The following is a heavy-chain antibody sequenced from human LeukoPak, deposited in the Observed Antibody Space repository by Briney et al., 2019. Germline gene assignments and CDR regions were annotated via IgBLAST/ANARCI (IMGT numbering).Heavy chain of an antibody. CDR3: ARDQSGNIPGPY. V-gene: IGHV3-23*01. Sequence: HTGGSLRLSCSAAGFIFSNYAMSWVRQAPGKGLEWVSTISGSGGSTYYVDSVKGRFTISRDNSKNLLYLQMNSLRAEDTAVYYCARDQSGNIPGPYWGQGTRVTVSS. CDR1: GFIFSNYA. CDR2: ISGSGGST. J-gene: IGHJ4*02. D-gene: IGHD1-26*01.